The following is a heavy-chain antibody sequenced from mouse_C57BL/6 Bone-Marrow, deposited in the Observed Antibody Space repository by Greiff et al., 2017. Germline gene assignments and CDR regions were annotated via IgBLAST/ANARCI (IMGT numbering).Heavy chain of an antibody. CDR1: GYTFTDYY. J-gene: IGHJ4*01. Sequence: QVQLQQSGAELVRPGASVKLSCKASGYTFTDYYINWVKQRPGQGLEWIARIYPGSGNTYYNEKFKGKATLTAEKSSSTAYMQLSSLTSEDSAVYFCARGGYYYGSSFHYYAMDYWGQGTSVTVSS. D-gene: IGHD1-1*01. CDR2: IYPGSGNT. CDR3: ARGGYYYGSSFHYYAMDY. V-gene: IGHV1-76*01.